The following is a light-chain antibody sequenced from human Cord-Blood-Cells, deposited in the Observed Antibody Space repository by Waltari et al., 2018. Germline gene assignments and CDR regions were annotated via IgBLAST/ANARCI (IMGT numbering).Light chain of an antibody. CDR1: QSVSSY. CDR2: DAS. Sequence: EIVLTQSPATLSLSSGGRTTLSCRASQSVSSYLAWYQQKPGQAPRLLIYDASNRATGIPARFSGSGSGTDFTLTISSLEPEDFAVYYCQQRSNWPLTFGGGTKVEIK. V-gene: IGKV3-11*01. CDR3: QQRSNWPLT. J-gene: IGKJ4*01.